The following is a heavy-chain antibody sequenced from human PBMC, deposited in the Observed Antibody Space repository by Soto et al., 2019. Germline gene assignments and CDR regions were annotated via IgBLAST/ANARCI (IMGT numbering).Heavy chain of an antibody. J-gene: IGHJ6*02. V-gene: IGHV4-61*01. Sequence: SETLSLTCTVSGGSVSSGSYYWSWIRQPPGKGLEWIGYIYYSGSTNYNPSLKSRVTISVDTSKNQFSLKLSSVTAADTAVYYCAAHSGYDYYYYGMDVWGQGSTVTVSS. CDR3: AAHSGYDYYYYGMDV. CDR2: IYYSGST. D-gene: IGHD5-12*01. CDR1: GGSVSSGSYY.